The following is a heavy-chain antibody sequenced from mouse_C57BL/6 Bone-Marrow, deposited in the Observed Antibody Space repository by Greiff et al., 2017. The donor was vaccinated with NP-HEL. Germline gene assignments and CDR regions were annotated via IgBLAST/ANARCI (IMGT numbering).Heavy chain of an antibody. Sequence: QVQLKESGPGLVAPSQSLSITCTVSGFSLTSYAISWVRQPPGKGLEWLGVIWTGGGTNYNSALKSRLSISKDNSKSQVFLKMNSLQTDDTARYYCARNGDSLSDYGNYDAMDYWGQGTSVTVSS. J-gene: IGHJ4*01. CDR3: ARNGDSLSDYGNYDAMDY. D-gene: IGHD2-1*01. V-gene: IGHV2-9-1*01. CDR2: IWTGGGT. CDR1: GFSLTSYA.